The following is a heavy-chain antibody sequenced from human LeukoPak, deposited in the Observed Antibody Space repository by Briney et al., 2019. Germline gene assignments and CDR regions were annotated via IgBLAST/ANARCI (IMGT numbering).Heavy chain of an antibody. CDR3: AKLGMRYCSGGSCHQGDY. CDR1: GFTFSSYG. Sequence: PGGSLRLSCAASGFTFSSYGMHWVRQAPGKGLEWVAVISYDGSNKYYADYVKGRFTISRDNSKNTLYLQMNSLRAEDTAVYYCAKLGMRYCSGGSCHQGDYWGQGTLVTVSS. V-gene: IGHV3-30*18. D-gene: IGHD2-15*01. CDR2: ISYDGSNK. J-gene: IGHJ4*02.